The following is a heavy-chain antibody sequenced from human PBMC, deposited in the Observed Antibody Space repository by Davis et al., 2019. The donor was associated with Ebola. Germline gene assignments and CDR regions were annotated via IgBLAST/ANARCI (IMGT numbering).Heavy chain of an antibody. Sequence: GESLKISCAASGFTFRNYGMNWVRQAPGKGLQWVSGISGGGITTDYTDSVRGRFTISRDNSKNTLYLQMNSLRTEDTAVYYCARDPLGYTDDNDYWGQGTLVTVSS. CDR3: ARDPLGYTDDNDY. CDR1: GFTFRNYG. J-gene: IGHJ4*02. CDR2: ISGGGITT. V-gene: IGHV3-23*01. D-gene: IGHD2-2*02.